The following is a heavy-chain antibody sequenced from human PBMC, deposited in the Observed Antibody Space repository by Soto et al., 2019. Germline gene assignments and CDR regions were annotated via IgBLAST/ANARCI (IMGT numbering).Heavy chain of an antibody. CDR3: ARAQWNWYFDL. CDR2: IRSGISYI. Sequence: GGSLRLSCAASGFTFSSYAMSWVRQAPGKGLEWVSAIRSGISYIYYGDSVKGRFTISRDNAKNSLYLQINSLRAEDTAVYYCARAQWNWYFDLWGRGTLVTVSS. D-gene: IGHD2-8*01. J-gene: IGHJ2*01. CDR1: GFTFSSYA. V-gene: IGHV3-21*01.